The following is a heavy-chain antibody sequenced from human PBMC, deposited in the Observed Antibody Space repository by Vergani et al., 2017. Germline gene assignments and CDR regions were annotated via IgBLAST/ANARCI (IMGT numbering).Heavy chain of an antibody. CDR1: GFTFSSYE. J-gene: IGHJ6*02. CDR2: ISSSGSTI. Sequence: EVQLVESGGGLVQPGGSLRLSCAASGFTFSSYEMNWVRQAPGKGLEWVSYISSSGSTIYYADSVKGRFTISRDNAKNSLYLQMNSLRAEDTAVYYCARDSPLRVPASIFYYYYGMDVWGQGTTVTVSS. D-gene: IGHD2-2*01. CDR3: ARDSPLRVPASIFYYYYGMDV. V-gene: IGHV3-48*03.